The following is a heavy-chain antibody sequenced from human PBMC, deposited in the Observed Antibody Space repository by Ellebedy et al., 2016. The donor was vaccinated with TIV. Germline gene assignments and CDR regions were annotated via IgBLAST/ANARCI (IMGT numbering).Heavy chain of an antibody. J-gene: IGHJ6*02. V-gene: IGHV3-49*03. Sequence: PGESLKISCTASGFPFGDYAMSWFRQAPGKGLEWVGFIRRKAYGGTTEYAASVKGRFTISRDDSKSIAYLQMNSLKTEDKAVYYCTRDLPGGGMDVWGQGTTVIVSS. CDR2: IRRKAYGGTT. D-gene: IGHD1-14*01. CDR1: GFPFGDYA. CDR3: TRDLPGGGMDV.